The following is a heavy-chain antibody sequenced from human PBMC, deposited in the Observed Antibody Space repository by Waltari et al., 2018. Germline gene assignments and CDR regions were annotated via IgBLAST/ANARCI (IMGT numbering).Heavy chain of an antibody. CDR1: GGSFSGYY. Sequence: QVQLQQWGAGLLKPSETLSLTCAVYGGSFSGYYWSWNRQPPGKGLEWIGEINHSGSTNYNPSLKSRVTISVDTSKNQFSLKLSSVTAADTAVYYCARRPSNIVATIDYWGQGTLVTVSS. V-gene: IGHV4-34*01. CDR2: INHSGST. CDR3: ARRPSNIVATIDY. J-gene: IGHJ4*02. D-gene: IGHD5-12*01.